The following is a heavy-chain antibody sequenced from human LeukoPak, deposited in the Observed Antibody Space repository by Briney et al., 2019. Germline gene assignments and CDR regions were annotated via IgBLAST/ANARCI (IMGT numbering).Heavy chain of an antibody. CDR3: ARTLTGDFDY. V-gene: IGHV5-51*01. D-gene: IGHD7-27*01. CDR1: GYSFTSYW. CDR2: IYPADSDT. J-gene: IGHJ4*02. Sequence: HGXSLQISCQGSGYSFTSYWIGWVRQLPGKGLEWMGIIYPADSDTTYSPSFQGQVTISADKSISTAYLQWSSLKASDTAMYYCARTLTGDFDYWGQGTLVTVSS.